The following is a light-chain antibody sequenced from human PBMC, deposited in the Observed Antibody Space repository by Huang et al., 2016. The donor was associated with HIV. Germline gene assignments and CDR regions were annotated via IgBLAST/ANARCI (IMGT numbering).Light chain of an antibody. V-gene: IGKV3-15*01. CDR2: GAS. J-gene: IGKJ4*01. CDR3: QQYNNWPLT. CDR1: QSVSNN. Sequence: EIVMTQSPVTLSVSPGERAPLSCRASQSVSNNLAWYQQKPGQAPRLLIYGASTRATGIPARFTLTITSLQSEDFAFHYCQQYNNWPLTFGGGTKVEIK.